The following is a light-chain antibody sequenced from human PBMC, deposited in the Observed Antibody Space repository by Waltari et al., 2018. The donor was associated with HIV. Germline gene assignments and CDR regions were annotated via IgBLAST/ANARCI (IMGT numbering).Light chain of an antibody. Sequence: QSVLTQPPSASGTPGQRVTMSCSGSSSNIGRTSVNWYQQLPGTAPKLLIYSDNQRPFGVPDRCSGSKSGTSGSLAISGLQSEDEAVYYCASWEDSLNGVVFGGGTKLTVL. J-gene: IGLJ2*01. CDR2: SDN. CDR1: SSNIGRTS. CDR3: ASWEDSLNGVV. V-gene: IGLV1-44*01.